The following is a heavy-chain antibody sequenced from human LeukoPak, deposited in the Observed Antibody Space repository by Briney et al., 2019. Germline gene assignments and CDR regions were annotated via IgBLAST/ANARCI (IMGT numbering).Heavy chain of an antibody. CDR2: ISSSSSYI. CDR1: GFTFSSYS. J-gene: IGHJ6*04. CDR3: ARDRNVDIVATGYYYGMDV. D-gene: IGHD5-12*01. Sequence: GGSLRLSCAASGFTFSSYSMNWVRQAPGKGLEWVSSISSSSSYIYYADSVKGRFTISGDNAKNSLYLQMNSLRAEDTAVYYCARDRNVDIVATGYYYGMDVWGKGTTVTVSS. V-gene: IGHV3-21*01.